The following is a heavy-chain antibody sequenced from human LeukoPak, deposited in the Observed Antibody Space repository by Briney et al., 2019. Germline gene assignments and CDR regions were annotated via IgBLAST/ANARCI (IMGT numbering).Heavy chain of an antibody. D-gene: IGHD2/OR15-2a*01. CDR3: ANLIAFNSRRYSDAFDI. CDR2: IRYEGSIK. Sequence: GGSLRLSCAASGFTFSSYWMSWVRQAPGKGLEWVAFIRYEGSIKDYVDSVKGGFTISRDNSKNTLYLQMNSLRAEDTAVYYCANLIAFNSRRYSDAFDIWGQGTMVTVSS. CDR1: GFTFSSYW. V-gene: IGHV3-30*02. J-gene: IGHJ3*02.